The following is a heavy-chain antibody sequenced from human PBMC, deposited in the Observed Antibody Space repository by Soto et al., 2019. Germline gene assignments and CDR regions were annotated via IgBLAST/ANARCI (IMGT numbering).Heavy chain of an antibody. CDR3: ARDPPGLQGADSVFDY. Sequence: GGSLRLSCAASGFTFSSYAMHWVRQAPGKGLEWVAVISYDGSNKYYADSVKGRFTISRDNSKNTLYLQMNSLRAEDTAVYYCARDPPGLQGADSVFDYWGQGTLVTVSS. V-gene: IGHV3-30-3*01. J-gene: IGHJ4*02. CDR1: GFTFSSYA. D-gene: IGHD3-10*01. CDR2: ISYDGSNK.